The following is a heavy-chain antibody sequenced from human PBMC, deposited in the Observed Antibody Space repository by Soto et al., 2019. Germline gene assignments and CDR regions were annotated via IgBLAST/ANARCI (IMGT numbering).Heavy chain of an antibody. CDR1: GFIFSNAW. V-gene: IGHV3-15*01. J-gene: IGHJ4*02. Sequence: PGGSLRLSCAASGFIFSNAWMGWVRQAPGKGLEWVGRLKSKTDGGTTDYAAPVKGRFTISRDDSKSTLHLQMDSLKPEDTAVYFCTTDPYFSLWGQGTLVTVSS. CDR3: TTDPYFSL. CDR2: LKSKTDGGTT. D-gene: IGHD3-10*01.